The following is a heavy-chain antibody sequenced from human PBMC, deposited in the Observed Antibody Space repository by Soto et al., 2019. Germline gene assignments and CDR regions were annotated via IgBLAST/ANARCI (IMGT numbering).Heavy chain of an antibody. J-gene: IGHJ4*02. D-gene: IGHD2-2*01. CDR2: ISAYNGNT. V-gene: IGHV1-18*01. CDR3: ARVGAYCVSTSCHDY. CDR1: GYTFTNYG. Sequence: QVQLVQSGAEVKKPGASAKVSCKASGYTFTNYGISWVRQAPGQGLEWMGWISAYNGNTDYAQKLQGRVTMTTDTSTSTAYMELRSLRSDDTAVYYCARVGAYCVSTSCHDYWGQGTLVTVSS.